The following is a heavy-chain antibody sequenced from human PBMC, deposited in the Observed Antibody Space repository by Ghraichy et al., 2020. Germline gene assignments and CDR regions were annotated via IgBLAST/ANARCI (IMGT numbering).Heavy chain of an antibody. J-gene: IGHJ2*01. V-gene: IGHV3-23*01. Sequence: GGSLRLSCAASGFTFSSYAMSWVRQAPGKGLEWVSAISGSGGSTYYADSVKGRFTISRDNSKNTLYLQMNSLRAEDTAVYYCAKLVYCSSTSCYFWYFDLGGRGTLVTVSS. CDR3: AKLVYCSSTSCYFWYFDL. CDR2: ISGSGGST. CDR1: GFTFSSYA. D-gene: IGHD2-2*01.